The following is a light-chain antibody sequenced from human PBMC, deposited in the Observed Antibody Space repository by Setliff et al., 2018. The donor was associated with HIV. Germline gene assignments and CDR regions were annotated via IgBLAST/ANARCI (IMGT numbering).Light chain of an antibody. J-gene: IGLJ1*01. V-gene: IGLV2-23*02. Sequence: QSALAQPASVSGSPGQSITISCTGTTSDIGNFNLVSWYQQHPGKAPKLMICEVSKRPSGISARFYGSKSANTASLTISVLQAEDEADYYCCSYAGSYLYVFGTGTKVTVL. CDR2: EVS. CDR3: CSYAGSYLYV. CDR1: TSDIGNFNL.